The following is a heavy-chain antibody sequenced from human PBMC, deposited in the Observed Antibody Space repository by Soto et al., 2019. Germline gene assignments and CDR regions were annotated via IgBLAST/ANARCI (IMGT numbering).Heavy chain of an antibody. CDR2: IHYSGST. J-gene: IGHJ4*02. CDR3: ARHYIVVVPAAADFDY. D-gene: IGHD2-2*01. Sequence: PSETLSLTCTVSGGSVTSGSFDWNWIRQPPGQGLEGIGYIHYSGSTYYNPSLKSRVTIYVDTSKNQFSLKLSSVTAEDTAVYYCARHYIVVVPAAADFDYWGQGTLVTVSS. CDR1: GGSVTSGSFD. V-gene: IGHV4-61*01.